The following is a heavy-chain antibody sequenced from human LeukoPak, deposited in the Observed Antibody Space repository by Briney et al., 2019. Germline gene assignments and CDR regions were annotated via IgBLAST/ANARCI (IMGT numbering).Heavy chain of an antibody. V-gene: IGHV4-31*03. CDR2: IYYSGST. D-gene: IGHD3-22*01. CDR1: GGSISSGGYY. J-gene: IGHJ5*02. CDR3: ARDLGNYCDSSAHRTNWFDP. Sequence: PSETLSLTCTVSGGSISSGGYYWSWLRQHPGKGLEWIGDIYYSGSTYYNPSLKSRVTISVDTSKTHFSLKLSSVTAADTAVYFCARDLGNYCDSSAHRTNWFDPCGQGTLVTVSS.